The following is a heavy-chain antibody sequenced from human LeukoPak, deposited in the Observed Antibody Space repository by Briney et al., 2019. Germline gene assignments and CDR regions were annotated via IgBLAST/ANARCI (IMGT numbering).Heavy chain of an antibody. V-gene: IGHV2-26*01. Sequence: SGPVLVKPTETLTLTCTVSGLSLSNARMGVSWIRQPPGKALEWLAHIFSNDEKSYSTSLKSRLTISKDTSKSQVVLTMTNMDPVDTATYYCARTIFNDILTGHFDYWGQGTLVTVSS. CDR2: IFSNDEK. J-gene: IGHJ4*02. CDR3: ARTIFNDILTGHFDY. CDR1: GLSLSNARMG. D-gene: IGHD3-9*01.